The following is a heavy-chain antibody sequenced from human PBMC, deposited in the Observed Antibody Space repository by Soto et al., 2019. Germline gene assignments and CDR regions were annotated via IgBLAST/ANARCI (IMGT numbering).Heavy chain of an antibody. CDR3: ARDYGDYGDISALFQY. D-gene: IGHD4-17*01. CDR2: IIGNGGST. V-gene: IGHV3-23*01. J-gene: IGHJ1*01. CDR1: GFTFSNYA. Sequence: EVQLLESGGGLVQPGESLRLSCAGSGFTFSNYAMTWVRQAPGKGLEWVSTIIGNGGSTYYADSVKGRLAISRDNSKNTLYLQMNSLRAEDTAVYYCARDYGDYGDISALFQYWGQGTLVTVSS.